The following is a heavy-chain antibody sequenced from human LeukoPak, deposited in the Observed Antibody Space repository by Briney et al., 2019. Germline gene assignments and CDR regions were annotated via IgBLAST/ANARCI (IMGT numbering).Heavy chain of an antibody. J-gene: IGHJ4*02. CDR2: TSAYNGNT. D-gene: IGHD2-2*01. CDR1: GYTFTSYG. V-gene: IGHV1-18*01. CDR3: ARALSSGCSSTSCSDFDY. Sequence: ASVKVSCKASGYTFTSYGISWVRQAPGQGLEWMGWTSAYNGNTNYAQKLLGRVTMTTDTSTSTAYMELRSLRSDDTAVYYCARALSSGCSSTSCSDFDYWGQGTLVTVSS.